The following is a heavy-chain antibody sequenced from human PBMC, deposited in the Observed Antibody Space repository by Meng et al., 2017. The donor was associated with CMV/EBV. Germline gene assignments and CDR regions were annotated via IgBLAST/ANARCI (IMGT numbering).Heavy chain of an antibody. V-gene: IGHV4-39*07. CDR1: GGSISSSSYY. D-gene: IGHD5-18*01. CDR2: IYYSGST. CDR3: ASFGYSYGYLFTVFAY. J-gene: IGHJ4*02. Sequence: SETLSLTCTVSGGSISSSSYYWGWIRQPPGKGLEWIGRIYYSGSTYYNPSLKSRVTISVDTSKNQFSLKLSSVTAADTAVYYCASFGYSYGYLFTVFAYWGQGTLATVSS.